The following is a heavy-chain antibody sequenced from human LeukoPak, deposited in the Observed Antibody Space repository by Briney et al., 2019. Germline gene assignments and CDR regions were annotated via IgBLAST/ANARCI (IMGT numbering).Heavy chain of an antibody. Sequence: PGGSLRLSCAASGIAVIGNYMSWVRQPPGKGLEWVSFISINTDTFCADSVRGRFTISRDSSKNTLFLQMNSLRDEDSAVYYCAIAQSWDELFDSWGQGTLVTVSS. J-gene: IGHJ4*02. CDR1: GIAVIGNY. V-gene: IGHV3-53*01. CDR2: ISINTDT. D-gene: IGHD1-26*01. CDR3: AIAQSWDELFDS.